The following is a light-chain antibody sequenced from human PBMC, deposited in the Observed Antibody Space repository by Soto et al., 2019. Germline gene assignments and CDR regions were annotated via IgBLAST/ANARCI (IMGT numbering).Light chain of an antibody. J-gene: IGKJ5*01. CDR2: AAS. CDR1: QGISSY. V-gene: IGKV1-9*01. CDR3: QQRHMWPIT. Sequence: DIQMTQSQSPLSASVGDRVTITFRASQGISSYLAWYQQKPGKAPKLLIYAASTLQSGVPSRFSGSGSGTDFTLTISSLEPEDSAVYYCQQRHMWPITFGQGTRLEIK.